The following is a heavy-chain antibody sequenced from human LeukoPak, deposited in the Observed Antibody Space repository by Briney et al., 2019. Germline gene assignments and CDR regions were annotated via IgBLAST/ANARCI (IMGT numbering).Heavy chain of an antibody. CDR3: AKAVVPAAIGSDYYYYGMDV. D-gene: IGHD2-2*02. J-gene: IGHJ6*04. V-gene: IGHV3-23*01. Sequence: GGSLRLSCAASGFTFSSYAMSWVRQAAGKGLEWVSAISGSGGSTYYADSVKGRFTISRDNSKNTLYLQMNSLRAEDTAVYYCAKAVVPAAIGSDYYYYGMDVWGKGTTVTVSS. CDR1: GFTFSSYA. CDR2: ISGSGGST.